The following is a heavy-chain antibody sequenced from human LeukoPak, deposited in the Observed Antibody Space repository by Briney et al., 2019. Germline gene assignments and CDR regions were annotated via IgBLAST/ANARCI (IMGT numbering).Heavy chain of an antibody. J-gene: IGHJ4*02. V-gene: IGHV3-48*01. Sequence: GGFLSLSCATSGFTFRSYTMNWVRQAPGKGLEWVSYISSSDTIYQADSVKGRFTISRDNAKNSLYLQMNSLRAEDTAVYYRGRAVAGRFDYWGQGTLVTVSS. CDR3: GRAVAGRFDY. CDR1: GFTFRSYT. CDR2: ISSSDTI. D-gene: IGHD6-19*01.